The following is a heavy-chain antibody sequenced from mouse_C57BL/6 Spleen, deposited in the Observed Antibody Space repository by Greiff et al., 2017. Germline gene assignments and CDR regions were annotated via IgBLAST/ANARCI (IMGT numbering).Heavy chain of an antibody. Sequence: VQLQQSGAELVRPGASVKLSCTASGFNIKDYYMHWVKQRPEQGLEWIGRIDPEDGDTEYAPKFQGKATMTADTSSNTAYLQLSSLTSEDTAVYYCTTEIYYGNAWFAYWGQGTLVTVSA. V-gene: IGHV14-1*01. CDR2: IDPEDGDT. J-gene: IGHJ3*01. D-gene: IGHD2-1*01. CDR3: TTEIYYGNAWFAY. CDR1: GFNIKDYY.